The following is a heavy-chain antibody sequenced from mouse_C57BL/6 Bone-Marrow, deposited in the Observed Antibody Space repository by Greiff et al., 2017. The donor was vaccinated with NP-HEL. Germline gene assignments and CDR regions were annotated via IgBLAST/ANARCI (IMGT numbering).Heavy chain of an antibody. V-gene: IGHV5-2*03. CDR3: ARSTMVTTAYAMDY. CDR1: EYEFPSHD. CDR2: INSDGGST. J-gene: IGHJ4*01. Sequence: EVKVEESGGGLVQPGESLKLSCESNEYEFPSHDMSWVRKTPEKRLELVAAINSDGGSTYYPDTMERRFIISRDNTKKTLYLQMSSLRSEDTALYYCARSTMVTTAYAMDYWGQGTSVTVSS. D-gene: IGHD2-1*01.